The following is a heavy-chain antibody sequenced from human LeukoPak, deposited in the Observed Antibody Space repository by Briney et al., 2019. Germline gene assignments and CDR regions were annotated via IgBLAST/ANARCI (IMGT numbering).Heavy chain of an antibody. V-gene: IGHV4-61*02. J-gene: IGHJ6*03. Sequence: PSQTLSLTCTVSGSSISSGSYYWSWIRQPAGKGLEWIGRIYTSGSTNYNPSLKSRVTISVDTSKNQFSLKLSSVTAADTAVYYCARGPGVTIFGAYYYYYYMDVWGKGTTVTVSS. CDR2: IYTSGST. CDR1: GSSISSGSYY. D-gene: IGHD3-3*01. CDR3: ARGPGVTIFGAYYYYYYMDV.